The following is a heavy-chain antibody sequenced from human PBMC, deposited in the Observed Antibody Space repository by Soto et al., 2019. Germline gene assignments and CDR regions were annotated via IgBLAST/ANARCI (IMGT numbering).Heavy chain of an antibody. Sequence: SETLSLTCTVSGDSISSSTYYWGWIRQPPGKGLEWIGSIYHNGSPYYNPSLKSRVTISVDRSKNQFSLKLSSVTAADTAVYYCARVPDVWGQGTTVTVSS. CDR3: ARVPDV. CDR2: IYHNGSP. V-gene: IGHV4-39*07. CDR1: GDSISSSTYY. J-gene: IGHJ6*02.